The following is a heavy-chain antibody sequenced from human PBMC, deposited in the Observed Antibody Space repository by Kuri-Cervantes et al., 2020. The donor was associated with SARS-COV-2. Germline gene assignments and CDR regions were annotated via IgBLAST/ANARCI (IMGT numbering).Heavy chain of an antibody. CDR3: ARDSYDTMDV. CDR2: IYYSGST. J-gene: IGHJ6*03. CDR1: GGSISSSSYY. Sequence: GSLRLSCTVSGGSISSSSYYWGWIRQPPGKRLEWIGSIYYSGSTYYNPSLKSRVTMSVDTSKNQFSLKLSSVTAADTAVYYCARDSYDTMDVWGKGTTVTVSS. V-gene: IGHV4-39*07. D-gene: IGHD3-9*01.